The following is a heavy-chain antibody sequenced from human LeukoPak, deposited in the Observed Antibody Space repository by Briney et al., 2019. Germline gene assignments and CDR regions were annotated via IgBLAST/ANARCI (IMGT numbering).Heavy chain of an antibody. J-gene: IGHJ6*02. Sequence: ASVKVSCKASGYTFTSYGISWVRQAPGQGLEWMGWISAYNGNTNYAQKLQGRVTMTTDTSTSTAYMELRSLRSDDTAVYYCARAYYDFWSGYPPDYYGMDVWGQGTTVTVSS. V-gene: IGHV1-18*01. D-gene: IGHD3-3*01. CDR2: ISAYNGNT. CDR3: ARAYYDFWSGYPPDYYGMDV. CDR1: GYTFTSYG.